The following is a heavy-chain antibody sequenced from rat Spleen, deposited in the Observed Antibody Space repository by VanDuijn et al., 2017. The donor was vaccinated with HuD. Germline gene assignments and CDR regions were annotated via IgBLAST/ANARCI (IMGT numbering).Heavy chain of an antibody. V-gene: IGHV3-1*01. CDR3: ATFMYTTDYYYDDY. Sequence: EVQLQESGPGLVKPSQSLSLTCSVTGYSITSNYWGWIRKFPGNKMEWIGHISYSGSTRYNPSLKSRISITRDTSKNQFFLQLNSVTTEDTATYYCATFMYTTDYYYDDYWGQGVMVTVSS. CDR2: ISYSGST. CDR1: GYSITSNY. D-gene: IGHD1-6*01. J-gene: IGHJ2*01.